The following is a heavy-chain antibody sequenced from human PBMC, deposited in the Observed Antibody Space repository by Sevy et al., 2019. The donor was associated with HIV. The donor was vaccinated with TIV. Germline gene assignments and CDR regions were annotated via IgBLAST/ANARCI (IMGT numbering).Heavy chain of an antibody. D-gene: IGHD3-22*01. J-gene: IGHJ4*02. Sequence: GGYLRLSCAASGFTFSSYWMSWVRQAPGKGLEWVANIKQDGSEKYYVDSVKGRFTISRDNAKNSLYLQMNSLRAEDTAVYYCARSYYYDSSGYYFVLGYWGQGTLVTVSS. CDR3: ARSYYYDSSGYYFVLGY. CDR1: GFTFSSYW. CDR2: IKQDGSEK. V-gene: IGHV3-7*01.